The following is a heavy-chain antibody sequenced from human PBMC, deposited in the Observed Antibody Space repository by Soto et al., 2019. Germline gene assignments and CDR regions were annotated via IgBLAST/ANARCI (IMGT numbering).Heavy chain of an antibody. J-gene: IGHJ3*02. CDR1: GFTVSANY. CDR2: IYSGGST. V-gene: IGHV3-53*01. Sequence: PGGSLRLSCAVSGFTVSANYMSWVRQAPGKGLEWVSVIYSGGSTYYADSVKGRFTISRDNSKNTLYLQMNSLRAEDTAVYYCARVGYAVTTGGAFDIWGQGTMVTVSS. CDR3: ARVGYAVTTGGAFDI. D-gene: IGHD4-17*01.